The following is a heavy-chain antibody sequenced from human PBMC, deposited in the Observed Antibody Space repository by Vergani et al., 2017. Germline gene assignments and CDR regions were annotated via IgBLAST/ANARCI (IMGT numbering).Heavy chain of an antibody. CDR3: AKVVRSEVAGTFGAFDI. D-gene: IGHD6-19*01. V-gene: IGHV3-23*01. CDR2: LSASDRRT. J-gene: IGHJ3*02. CDR1: GFTFIMHA. Sequence: EVQLLESGGGLAQPGGSLRLSCAASGFTFIMHAMSWVRQAPGKGLEWVSTLSASDRRTHYADSVKGRFTISRDNSKNTLFLHMNSLRPEDTAVYYCAKVVRSEVAGTFGAFDIWGQGTMVTVSS.